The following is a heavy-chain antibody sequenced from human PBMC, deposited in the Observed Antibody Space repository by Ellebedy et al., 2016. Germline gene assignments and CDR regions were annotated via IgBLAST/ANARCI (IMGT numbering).Heavy chain of an antibody. J-gene: IGHJ4*02. CDR3: ARDRGIAADFFDY. CDR1: GFTVSSNY. D-gene: IGHD6-13*01. Sequence: GESLKISCAASGFTVSSNYMNWVRQAPGKGLEWVSVIYSGGSTYYADSVKGRFTISRDSSKNTLYLQMNSLRAEDTAVYYCARDRGIAADFFDYWGQGTLVTVSS. V-gene: IGHV3-53*01. CDR2: IYSGGST.